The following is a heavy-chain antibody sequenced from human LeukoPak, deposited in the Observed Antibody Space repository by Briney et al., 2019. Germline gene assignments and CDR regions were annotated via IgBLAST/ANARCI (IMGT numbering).Heavy chain of an antibody. V-gene: IGHV3-53*01. CDR2: IYSGGST. J-gene: IGHJ4*02. CDR3: AKDRQWLVPGYYFDY. Sequence: GGSLRLSCAASGFTVSSNYMSWVRQAPGKGLEWVSVIYSGGSTYYADSVKGRFTISRDNSKNTLYLQMNSLRAEDTAVYYCAKDRQWLVPGYYFDYWGQGTLVTVSS. CDR1: GFTVSSNY. D-gene: IGHD6-19*01.